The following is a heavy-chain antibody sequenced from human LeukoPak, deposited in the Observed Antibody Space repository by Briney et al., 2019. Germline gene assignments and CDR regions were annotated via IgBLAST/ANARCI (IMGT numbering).Heavy chain of an antibody. V-gene: IGHV1-69*08. Sequence: SVKVSCKTSGGAFLSHTFSWVRQAPGQGLEWMGKITPVINTANYAQTFQGRVSIYADKSTTTVYMDLSGLRPDDTAVYYCARVNLRGSNYNWFDPWGQGTRVTVSS. CDR1: GGAFLSHT. J-gene: IGHJ5*02. CDR2: ITPVINTA. CDR3: ARVNLRGSNYNWFDP. D-gene: IGHD1-26*01.